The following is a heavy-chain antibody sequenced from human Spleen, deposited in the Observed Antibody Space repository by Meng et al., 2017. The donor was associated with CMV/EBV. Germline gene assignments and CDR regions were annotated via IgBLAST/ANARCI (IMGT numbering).Heavy chain of an antibody. Sequence: GESLKISCAASGFTFSSHWMCWVRQAPGKGLEWVANIKADGSEKYYVDSVKGRFTVPRDNAKNSLYLQMNSLRAEDTAVYYCAISVAAARPDSEGMNYYYGMDVWGQGTTVTVSS. CDR3: AISVAAARPDSEGMNYYYGMDV. V-gene: IGHV3-7*01. J-gene: IGHJ6*02. CDR2: IKADGSEK. D-gene: IGHD6-6*01. CDR1: GFTFSSHW.